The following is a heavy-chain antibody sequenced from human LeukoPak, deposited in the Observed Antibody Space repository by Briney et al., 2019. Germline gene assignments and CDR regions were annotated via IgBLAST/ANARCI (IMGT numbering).Heavy chain of an antibody. V-gene: IGHV4-30-2*01. CDR2: IYHSGST. D-gene: IGHD2-2*01. CDR1: GGSISRGGYS. Sequence: KSSQTLSLTCAVSGGSISRGGYSWGWIRQPPGKGLEWIGYIYHSGSTYYNPSLKSRVTISVDRSKNQFSLKLSSVTAADTAVYYCARGVPATAELTLDYWGQGTLVTVSS. J-gene: IGHJ4*02. CDR3: ARGVPATAELTLDY.